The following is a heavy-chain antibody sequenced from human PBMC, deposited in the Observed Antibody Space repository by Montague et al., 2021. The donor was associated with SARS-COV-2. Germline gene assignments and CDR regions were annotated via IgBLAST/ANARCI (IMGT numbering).Heavy chain of an antibody. CDR2: INHSGST. V-gene: IGHV4-34*01. Sequence: SETLSLTYAGYGGSYSGYYRKRTRQPPGKEVEWIGEINHSGSTNYNPSLKSRVTMSVDTSKNQFSLKLSSVTAADTAVYYCARGARQGYGFRLGSFDSWGQGTLVTVSS. D-gene: IGHD3-10*01. CDR3: ARGARQGYGFRLGSFDS. J-gene: IGHJ4*02. CDR1: GGSYSGYY.